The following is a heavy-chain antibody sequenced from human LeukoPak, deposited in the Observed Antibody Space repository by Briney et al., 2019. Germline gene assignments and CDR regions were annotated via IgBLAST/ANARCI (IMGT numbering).Heavy chain of an antibody. J-gene: IGHJ5*02. V-gene: IGHV4-34*01. Sequence: SETLSLTCAVYGGSFSGYYWSWIHQPPGKGLEWIGEINHSGSTNYNPSLKSRVTISVDTSKNQFSLKLSSVTAADTAVYYCARGIRNSGSYYRWGQGTLVTVSS. CDR2: INHSGST. CDR3: ARGIRNSGSYYR. CDR1: GGSFSGYY. D-gene: IGHD1-26*01.